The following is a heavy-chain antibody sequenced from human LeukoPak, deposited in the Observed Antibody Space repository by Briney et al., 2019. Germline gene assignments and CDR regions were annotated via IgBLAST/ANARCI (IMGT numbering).Heavy chain of an antibody. V-gene: IGHV2-5*02. CDR3: AHLDYSDYPTDDAFDI. Sequence: SGPTLVNPTQTLTLTCTFSGLSLSTSGMGVGWIRQPPGKALEWLALIYWDDDKLYSPSLKSRLTITKDTSKNQVVLTMTNLDPVDTATYYCAHLDYSDYPTDDAFDIWGQGTMVTVSS. CDR1: GLSLSTSGMG. J-gene: IGHJ3*02. CDR2: IYWDDDK. D-gene: IGHD4-11*01.